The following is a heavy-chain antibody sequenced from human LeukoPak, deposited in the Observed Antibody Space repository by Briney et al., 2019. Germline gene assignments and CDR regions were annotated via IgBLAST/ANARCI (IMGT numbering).Heavy chain of an antibody. CDR3: AKGASDGYNWKSAFDI. D-gene: IGHD5-24*01. Sequence: SLRLSCAASGFTFDDYAMHWVRQAPGKGLEWVSGISWNSGSIGYADSVKGRFTISRDNAKNSLYLQMNSLRAEDMALYYCAKGASDGYNWKSAFDIWGQGTMVTVSS. CDR1: GFTFDDYA. CDR2: ISWNSGSI. V-gene: IGHV3-9*03. J-gene: IGHJ3*02.